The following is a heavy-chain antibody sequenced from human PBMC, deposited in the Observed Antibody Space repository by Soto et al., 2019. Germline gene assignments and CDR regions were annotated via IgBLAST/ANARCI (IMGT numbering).Heavy chain of an antibody. V-gene: IGHV3-21*01. J-gene: IGHJ3*02. CDR1: GFTFSSYS. D-gene: IGHD3-22*01. CDR3: AGALVNYDSSGRWLMGAFDI. CDR2: ISSSSSYI. Sequence: VGSLRLSCAASGFTFSSYSMNWVRQAPGKGLEWVSSISSSSSYIYYADSVKGRFTISRDNAKNSLYLQMNSLRAEDTAVYYCAGALVNYDSSGRWLMGAFDISGQGTMVTVSS.